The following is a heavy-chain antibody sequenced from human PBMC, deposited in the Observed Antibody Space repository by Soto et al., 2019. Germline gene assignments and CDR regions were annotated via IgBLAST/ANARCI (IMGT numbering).Heavy chain of an antibody. D-gene: IGHD2-2*01. Sequence: EVQLLESGGDLVQPGGSLRLSCAASGLTFSSYGMSWVRQAPGKGLEWVSSISGGGGSTYSADSVKGRFTISRDNSKNAVYLQLNSLRAEDTAVYYCAKREYQPYYCGMDVWGQGTTVTVSS. CDR3: AKREYQPYYCGMDV. CDR1: GLTFSSYG. J-gene: IGHJ6*02. CDR2: ISGGGGST. V-gene: IGHV3-23*01.